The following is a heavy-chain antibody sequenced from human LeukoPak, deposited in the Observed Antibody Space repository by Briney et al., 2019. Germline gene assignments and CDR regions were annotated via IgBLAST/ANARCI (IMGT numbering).Heavy chain of an antibody. V-gene: IGHV3-30-3*01. CDR3: AKDIKMYCSSTSCYGPLDY. J-gene: IGHJ4*02. CDR1: GFTFSSYA. Sequence: PGRSLRLSCAASGFTFSSYAMHWVRQAPGKGLEWVAVISYDGSNKYYAGSVKGRFTISRDNAKNSLYLQMNSLRPEDTALYYCAKDIKMYCSSTSCYGPLDYWGQGTVVTVSS. CDR2: ISYDGSNK. D-gene: IGHD2-2*01.